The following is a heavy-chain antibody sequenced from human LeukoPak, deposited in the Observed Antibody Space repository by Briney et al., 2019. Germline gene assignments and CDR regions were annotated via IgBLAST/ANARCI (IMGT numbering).Heavy chain of an antibody. D-gene: IGHD3-16*01. CDR3: ARGAGVGSYVPFDL. CDR1: GFIFSRFS. V-gene: IGHV3-21*01. J-gene: IGHJ4*02. Sequence: GGSLRLSCAASGFIFSRFSMNWVRQAPGRGLEWVSSISNTGDHIYYADSLQGRFTISRDNAKNSLFLQMDSLRVDDTAVYYCARGAGVGSYVPFDLWGPGTLVAVSS. CDR2: ISNTGDHI.